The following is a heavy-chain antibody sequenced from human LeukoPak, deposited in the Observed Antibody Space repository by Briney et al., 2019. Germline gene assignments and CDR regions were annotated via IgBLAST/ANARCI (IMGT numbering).Heavy chain of an antibody. CDR3: ARGNYYDILTGYYF. CDR1: GFSFNSYW. D-gene: IGHD3-9*01. J-gene: IGHJ4*02. CDR2: IKQDGSEK. Sequence: PGGSLRLSCAVSGFSFNSYWMSWVRQAPGKGLEWVAKIKQDGSEKYYVDSVKGRFTISRDNAKNSLYLQMSSLRAEDTAVYYWARGNYYDILTGYYFGGQGTLVTVTS. V-gene: IGHV3-7*03.